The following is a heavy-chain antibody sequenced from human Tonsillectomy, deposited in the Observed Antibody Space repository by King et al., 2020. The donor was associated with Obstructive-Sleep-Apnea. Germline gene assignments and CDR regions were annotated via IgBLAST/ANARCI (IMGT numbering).Heavy chain of an antibody. J-gene: IGHJ4*02. D-gene: IGHD3-22*01. V-gene: IGHV4-38-2*02. CDR3: ARDQIPDYDSSGYYYDALFDY. Sequence: QLQESGPGLVKPSETLSLTCSVSGYSVNSGSYWGWIRQPPGKGLEWIGSIFHSGGTYYNPSLKSRVTISVDTSKNQFSLKLSSVTAADTAIYYCARDQIPDYDSSGYYYDALFDYWGQGTLVTVSS. CDR1: GYSVNSGSY. CDR2: IFHSGGT.